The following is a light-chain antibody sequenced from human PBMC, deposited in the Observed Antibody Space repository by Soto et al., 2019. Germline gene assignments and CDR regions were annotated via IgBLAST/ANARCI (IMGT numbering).Light chain of an antibody. CDR2: EGS. V-gene: IGLV2-23*01. CDR3: CSYAGSSTWV. CDR1: SSDVGSYNL. Sequence: QSALTQPASVAGSPGQSITISCTGTSSDVGSYNLVSWYQQHPGKAPKLMIYEGSKRPSGVSNRFSGSKSGNTASLTISGLQAEEEADYYCCSYAGSSTWVFGGGTKVTVL. J-gene: IGLJ2*01.